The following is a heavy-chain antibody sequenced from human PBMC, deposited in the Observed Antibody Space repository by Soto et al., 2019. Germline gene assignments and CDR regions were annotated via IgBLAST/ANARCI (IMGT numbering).Heavy chain of an antibody. D-gene: IGHD5-12*01. Sequence: QVQLVQSGGGLVKPGGSLRLSCAASGFIFSDYYMSWIRQAPGKNLEWVSYISGTGNTIYYADSVKGRFTISRDNAKSSLYLQMSSLRAEDTGVYYCARGYSANDVWGKGTTVTVSS. V-gene: IGHV3-11*01. CDR1: GFIFSDYY. J-gene: IGHJ6*04. CDR2: ISGTGNTI. CDR3: ARGYSANDV.